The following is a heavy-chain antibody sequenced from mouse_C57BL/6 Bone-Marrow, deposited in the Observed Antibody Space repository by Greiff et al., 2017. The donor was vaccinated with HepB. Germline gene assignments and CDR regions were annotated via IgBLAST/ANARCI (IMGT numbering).Heavy chain of an antibody. J-gene: IGHJ3*01. V-gene: IGHV1-26*01. CDR2: INPNNGGT. CDR1: GYTFTDYY. CDR3: ARSGRGFAY. Sequence: VQLQQSGPKLVKPGASVKISCKASGYTFTDYYMNWVKQSHGKSLEWIGDINPNNGGTSYNQKFKGKATLTVDKSSSTAYMELRSLTSEDSAVYYCARSGRGFAYWGQGTLVTVSA.